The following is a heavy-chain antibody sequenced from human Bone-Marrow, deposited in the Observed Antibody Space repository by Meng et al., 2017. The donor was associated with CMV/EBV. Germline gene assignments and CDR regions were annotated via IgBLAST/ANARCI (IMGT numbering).Heavy chain of an antibody. Sequence: GESLKISCAASGFRFSDHGMNWVRQAPGKGLEWVSYISGRSNTIYYADSVKGRFTISREKARNSLFLQMSSLRAEDTAVYYCARGAFGGGGWCDPWGQGTRVTVYS. V-gene: IGHV3-48*01. D-gene: IGHD3-3*01. CDR1: GFRFSDHG. CDR3: ARGAFGGGGWCDP. CDR2: ISGRSNTI. J-gene: IGHJ5*02.